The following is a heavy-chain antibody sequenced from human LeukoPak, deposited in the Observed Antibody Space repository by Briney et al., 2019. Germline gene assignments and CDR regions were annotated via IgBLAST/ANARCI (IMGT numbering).Heavy chain of an antibody. D-gene: IGHD1-26*01. CDR1: GFTFSSYA. V-gene: IGHV3-23*01. CDR2: ISGSGGST. Sequence: GGSLRLSCAASGFTFSSYAMSWVRQAPGKGLEWVSAISGSGGSTYYADSVKGRFTISRDNSKNTLYLQMNSLRAEDTAVYYCAKDDQFRGELLILTLDYWGQGTLVTVSS. J-gene: IGHJ4*02. CDR3: AKDDQFRGELLILTLDY.